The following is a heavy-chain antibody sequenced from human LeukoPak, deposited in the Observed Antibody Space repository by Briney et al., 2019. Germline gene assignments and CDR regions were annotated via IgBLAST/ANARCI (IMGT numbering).Heavy chain of an antibody. CDR2: ISVYTTNT. Sequence: ASVTVSCKASGYTFTGNGISWVRQAPGQGLEWMGWISVYTTNTAYTERLQDRITMTTDPSTSTAYLELRSLRFDDTAVYYCARRHVDHGADHWGQGTLVTVSS. CDR1: GYTFTGNG. J-gene: IGHJ5*02. D-gene: IGHD4/OR15-4a*01. V-gene: IGHV1-18*01. CDR3: ARRHVDHGADH.